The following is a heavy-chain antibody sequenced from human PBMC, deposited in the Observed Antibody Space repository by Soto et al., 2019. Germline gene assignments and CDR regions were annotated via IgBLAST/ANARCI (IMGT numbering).Heavy chain of an antibody. D-gene: IGHD5-18*01. J-gene: IGHJ4*02. CDR3: AKEAYRYGAVHFDY. Sequence: QVQLVESGGGVVQPGRSLRLSCAASGFTFSSYGMHWVRQAPGKGLEWVAIISYDGSSKYYADSVKGRFTISRDNSKNTLYRQMNSMRPEDTAVYYCAKEAYRYGAVHFDYWGQGTLVTVSS. CDR2: ISYDGSSK. CDR1: GFTFSSYG. V-gene: IGHV3-30*18.